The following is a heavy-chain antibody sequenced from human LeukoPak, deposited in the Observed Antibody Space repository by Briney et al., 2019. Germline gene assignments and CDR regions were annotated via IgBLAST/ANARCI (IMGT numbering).Heavy chain of an antibody. Sequence: GSVKVSCKASGYSFTSYYMHWVRQAPGQGLEWMGIINPSGGSSSYAQKFQGRVIMTRDTSTSTVHMEVSSVRSEDTVVYYCARVGRNSYGPELDYWGQGALVTVSS. J-gene: IGHJ4*02. CDR3: ARVGRNSYGPELDY. V-gene: IGHV1-46*01. CDR2: INPSGGSS. CDR1: GYSFTSYY. D-gene: IGHD5-18*01.